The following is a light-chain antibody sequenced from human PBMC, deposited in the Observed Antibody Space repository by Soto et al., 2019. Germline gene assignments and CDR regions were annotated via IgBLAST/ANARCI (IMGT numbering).Light chain of an antibody. CDR2: HVT. V-gene: IGLV2-14*03. CDR3: CSLTPSHTYV. CDR1: SSDIGHYDY. Sequence: QSALTQPASVSGSPGQSITITCTGTSSDIGHYDYVSWYQQHPGKAPKLMIYHVTYRPSGVSNRYSGSKSGNSASLTISGLQADDEADYYCCSLTPSHTYVFGSRTKVTVL. J-gene: IGLJ1*01.